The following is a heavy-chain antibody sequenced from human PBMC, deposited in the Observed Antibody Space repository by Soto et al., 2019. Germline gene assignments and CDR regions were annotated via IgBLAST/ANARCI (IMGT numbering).Heavy chain of an antibody. CDR1: GFTFSAYA. J-gene: IGHJ6*02. D-gene: IGHD2-15*01. Sequence: GGSLRLSCEGSGFTFSAYAMNWVRQAPGKGLEWVSYISSRSDTLYYADSVKGRFTISRDNAKNSVCLQVNNLRDEDTAVYYCARDWDIVILSVPIPNYNYGMDVWGLGTTVTVSS. CDR3: ARDWDIVILSVPIPNYNYGMDV. V-gene: IGHV3-48*02. CDR2: ISSRSDTL.